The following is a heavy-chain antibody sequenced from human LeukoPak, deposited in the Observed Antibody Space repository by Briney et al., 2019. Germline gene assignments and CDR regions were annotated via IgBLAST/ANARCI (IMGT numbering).Heavy chain of an antibody. CDR2: INHSGST. CDR3: ARGRYCSSTSCYRYYYYMDV. CDR1: GGSFSGYY. D-gene: IGHD2-2*01. V-gene: IGHV4-34*01. Sequence: PSETLSLTCAVYGGSFSGYYWSWIRQPPGKGLEWIGEINHSGSTNYNPSLKSRVTISVDTSKNQFSLKLSSVTAADTAVYHCARGRYCSSTSCYRYYYYMDVWGKGTTVTVSS. J-gene: IGHJ6*03.